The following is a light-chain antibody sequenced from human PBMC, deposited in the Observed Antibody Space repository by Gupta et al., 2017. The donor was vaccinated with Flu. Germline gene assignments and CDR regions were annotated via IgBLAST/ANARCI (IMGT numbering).Light chain of an antibody. Sequence: QSALTPPPSASGSPGQSVTISCTGTSSDVGGYKYVSWYQQHAGKAPKLIIYEVTKRPSGVPDRFSGSKSGNTASLTVSGLQAEDEADYYCSSYAGSDTFVFGTGTEVTVL. CDR1: SSDVGGYKY. CDR3: SSYAGSDTFV. V-gene: IGLV2-8*01. CDR2: EVT. J-gene: IGLJ1*01.